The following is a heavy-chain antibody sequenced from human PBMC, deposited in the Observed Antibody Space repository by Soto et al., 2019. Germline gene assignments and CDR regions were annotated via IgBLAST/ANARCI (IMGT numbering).Heavy chain of an antibody. D-gene: IGHD3-22*01. CDR1: GFTVSSNY. CDR3: ARARGIYYDSSGHKPYWYFDL. J-gene: IGHJ2*01. V-gene: IGHV3-66*01. Sequence: EVQLVESGGGLVQPGGSLRLSCAASGFTVSSNYMSWVRQAPGKGLEWVSVIYSGGSTYYADSVKGRFTISRDNSKNTLYLQMNSLRAEDTAVYYSARARGIYYDSSGHKPYWYFDLWGRGTLVTVSS. CDR2: IYSGGST.